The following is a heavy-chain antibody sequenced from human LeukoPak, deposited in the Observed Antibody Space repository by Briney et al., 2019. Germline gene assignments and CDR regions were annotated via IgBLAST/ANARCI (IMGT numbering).Heavy chain of an antibody. CDR1: GYSLVNHW. D-gene: IGHD3-22*01. CDR3: ARQGSYDNSGYSFDY. Sequence: GESLKISCKASGYSLVNHWIGWVRQMPGKGLDWMGIIYPGNADATYSPSFQGQVTISADKSTTTVYLQWSSLKASDTAMYYCARQGSYDNSGYSFDYWGQGTLVTVSS. CDR2: IYPGNADA. V-gene: IGHV5-51*01. J-gene: IGHJ4*02.